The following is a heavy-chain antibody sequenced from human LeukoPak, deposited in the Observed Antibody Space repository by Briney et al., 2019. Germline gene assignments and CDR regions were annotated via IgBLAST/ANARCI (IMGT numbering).Heavy chain of an antibody. D-gene: IGHD3-22*01. CDR3: ALLWDYYESSYAFDI. CDR1: GYTFTGYY. CDR2: INPNSGGT. J-gene: IGHJ3*02. Sequence: ASVKVSCKASGYTFTGYYMHWVRQAPGQGLEWMGWINPNSGGTNYAQKFQGRVTMTRDTSISTAYMELSRLRSDDTAVYYCALLWDYYESSYAFDIWGQGTMVTVSS. V-gene: IGHV1-2*02.